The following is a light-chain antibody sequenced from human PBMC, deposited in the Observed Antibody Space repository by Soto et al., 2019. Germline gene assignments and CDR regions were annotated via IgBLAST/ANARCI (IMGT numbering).Light chain of an antibody. J-gene: IGKJ1*01. CDR3: QQRSNWPRT. V-gene: IGKV3-11*01. CDR1: QSIGSN. CDR2: ASS. Sequence: EIVMTQSPATVCLSPGERATLSCRASQSIGSNLAWYQQKPGQAPRLVIYASSIRASDFPARFSGSGSGTDFTLTISSLEPEDFAVYYCQQRSNWPRTFGQGTKVDI.